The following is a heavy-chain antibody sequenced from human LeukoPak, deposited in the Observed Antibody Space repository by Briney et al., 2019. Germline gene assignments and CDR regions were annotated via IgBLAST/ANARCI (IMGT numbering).Heavy chain of an antibody. CDR3: ALRGYSSSWTALDY. CDR1: GFTFSSYW. J-gene: IGHJ4*02. D-gene: IGHD6-13*01. CDR2: IKQDGSEK. V-gene: IGHV3-7*01. Sequence: GGSLRLSCAAFGFTFSSYWMSWVRQAPGKGLEWVANIKQDGSEKYYVDSVKGRFTISRDNAKNSLYLQMNSLRIEDTAVYYCALRGYSSSWTALDYWGQGTLVTVSS.